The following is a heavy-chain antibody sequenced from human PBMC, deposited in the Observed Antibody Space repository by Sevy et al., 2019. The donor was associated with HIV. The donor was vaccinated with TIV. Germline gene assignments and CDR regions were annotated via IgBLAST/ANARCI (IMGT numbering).Heavy chain of an antibody. CDR2: INHSGST. CDR3: ARGKAAAGTGY. J-gene: IGHJ4*02. Sequence: SETLSLTCAVYGGSFSGYYWSWIRQPPGKGLEWIGEINHSGSTNYNPSLKSRVTISVDTSKNQFSPKLSSVTAADTAVYYCARGKAAAGTGYWGQGTLVTVSS. D-gene: IGHD6-13*01. CDR1: GGSFSGYY. V-gene: IGHV4-34*01.